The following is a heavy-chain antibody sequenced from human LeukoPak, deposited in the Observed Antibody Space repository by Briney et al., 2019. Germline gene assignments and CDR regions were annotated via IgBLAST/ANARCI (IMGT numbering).Heavy chain of an antibody. CDR3: AKDIFGDLSPDAY. CDR1: GFTFESYG. D-gene: IGHD3-10*02. Sequence: PGGSLRLSCAASGFTFESYGIHWVRQAPGKGLEWVTFIHYDGTYKYYADSVKGRFTISRDNSKNTVYLQMNSLSTEDTALYYCAKDIFGDLSPDAYWGQGTLVTVSS. CDR2: IHYDGTYK. J-gene: IGHJ4*02. V-gene: IGHV3-30*02.